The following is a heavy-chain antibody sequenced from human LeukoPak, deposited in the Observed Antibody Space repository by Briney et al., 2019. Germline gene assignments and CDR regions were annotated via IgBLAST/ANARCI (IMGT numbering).Heavy chain of an antibody. CDR3: AKYDAGSLDF. D-gene: IGHD3-10*01. V-gene: IGHV5-51*01. CDR2: FYPGDSQI. Sequence: EDLKTPCKAYGYSFSSNWSGWWRRMPGKGLEWMGIFYPGDSQIKYSPSFQGHVTFSADTSRNTAYLQWNNLKASDTAMYFCAKYDAGSLDFWGQGTLLHVSS. CDR1: GYSFSSNW. J-gene: IGHJ4*02.